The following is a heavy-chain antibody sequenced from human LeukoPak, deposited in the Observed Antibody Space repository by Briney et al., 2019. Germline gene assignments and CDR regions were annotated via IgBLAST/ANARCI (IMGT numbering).Heavy chain of an antibody. Sequence: GGSLRLSCAASGFTFSSYWMSWVRQTPGKGLEWVANIKYNASEKDYLDSVKGRFTISKDNAKHSLYLQMNSLRAEDTALYYCAKDIEPAGLFLDYWGRATLVTVSS. V-gene: IGHV3-7*04. D-gene: IGHD6-13*01. CDR2: IKYNASEK. J-gene: IGHJ4*02. CDR1: GFTFSSYW. CDR3: AKDIEPAGLFLDY.